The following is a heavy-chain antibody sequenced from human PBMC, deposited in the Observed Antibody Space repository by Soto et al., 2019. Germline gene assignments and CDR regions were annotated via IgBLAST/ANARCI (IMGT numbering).Heavy chain of an antibody. CDR2: IYGTGISGYTPST. J-gene: IGHJ6*02. Sequence: PSETLSLTCTVSGGSITSSYWSWIRRPPGKGLEWIAYIYGTGISGYTPSTSYNPSLKSRVTMSVDTSKSQFSLKLTSVTAADTAVYYCARGADAFFYYGLDVWGQGITVTVSS. V-gene: IGHV4-59*01. D-gene: IGHD6-13*01. CDR1: GGSITSSY. CDR3: ARGADAFFYYGLDV.